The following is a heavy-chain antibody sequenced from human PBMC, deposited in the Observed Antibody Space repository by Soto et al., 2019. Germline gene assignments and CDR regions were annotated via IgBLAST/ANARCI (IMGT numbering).Heavy chain of an antibody. CDR2: VYYSGST. Sequence: SETLSLTCTVSGGSISSYYWNWIRQPPGKGLEWIGYVYYSGSTYYNPSLKSRVIISVDTSKSQLSLNLSSVTAADMAVYYCARVRVGYGYLAYSAQGTLVTVS. CDR3: ARVRVGYGYLAY. D-gene: IGHD5-12*01. J-gene: IGHJ4*02. V-gene: IGHV4-59*01. CDR1: GGSISSYY.